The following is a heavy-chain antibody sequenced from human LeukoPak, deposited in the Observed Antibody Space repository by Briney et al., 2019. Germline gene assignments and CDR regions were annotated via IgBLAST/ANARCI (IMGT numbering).Heavy chain of an antibody. J-gene: IGHJ4*02. D-gene: IGHD3-10*01. CDR1: GFTFSSYW. V-gene: IGHV3-7*04. Sequence: GGSLRLSCAASGFTFSSYWMTWVRHTPGKGLEWVASIKQDGSDEYYVDSVKGRFTISRDNAKNSLYLQMNSLRAEDTAVYYCARDLWGGSGSGFDYWGQGTLVTVSS. CDR2: IKQDGSDE. CDR3: ARDLWGGSGSGFDY.